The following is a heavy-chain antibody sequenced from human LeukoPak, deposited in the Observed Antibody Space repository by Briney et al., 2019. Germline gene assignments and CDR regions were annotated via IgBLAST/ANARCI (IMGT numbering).Heavy chain of an antibody. CDR3: ARDSKYSSGWYDAFDI. V-gene: IGHV3-7*01. CDR2: IKQDGSEM. Sequence: GGSLRLSCAASGFTFSNNWMSWVRQAPGKGLEWVANIKQDGSEMYYVDSVKGRFTISRDNAKNSLYLQMNSLRAEDTAVYYCARDSKYSSGWYDAFDIWSLGTMVTVSS. J-gene: IGHJ3*02. CDR1: GFTFSNNW. D-gene: IGHD6-19*01.